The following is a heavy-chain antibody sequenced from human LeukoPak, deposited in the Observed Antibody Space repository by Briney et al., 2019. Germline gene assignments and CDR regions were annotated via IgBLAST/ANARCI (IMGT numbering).Heavy chain of an antibody. CDR3: AKYNHISGQWLVN. J-gene: IGHJ4*02. D-gene: IGHD6-19*01. CDR1: GFTFSSYA. Sequence: PGGSLRLSCVASGFTFSSYAMSWVRQPPGKGLEWVSAISTSGGDTYYADSVKGRFTFSRDNSKDTLYLQMNNLRAQDTAVYYCAKYNHISGQWLVNCGQGTLVTVSS. CDR2: ISTSGGDT. V-gene: IGHV3-23*01.